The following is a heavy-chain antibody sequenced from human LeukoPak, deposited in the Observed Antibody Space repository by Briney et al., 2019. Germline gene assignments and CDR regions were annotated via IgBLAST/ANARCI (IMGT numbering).Heavy chain of an antibody. CDR3: ASLPTDYYGSGSPDG. J-gene: IGHJ4*02. V-gene: IGHV4-39*01. CDR1: GASISSSSYY. D-gene: IGHD3-10*01. Sequence: SETLSLTCTVSGASISSSSYYWGWIRQPPGKGLEWIGSIYYSGSTYYNPSLKSRVTISLDTSKNQFSLKLRSGTAADTAVYYCASLPTDYYGSGSPDGWGQGTLVTVSS. CDR2: IYYSGST.